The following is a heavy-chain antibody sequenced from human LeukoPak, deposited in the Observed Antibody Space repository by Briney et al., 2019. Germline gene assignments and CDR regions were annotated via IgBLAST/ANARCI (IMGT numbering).Heavy chain of an antibody. D-gene: IGHD3-22*01. J-gene: IGHJ4*02. CDR1: GYTFTGYY. Sequence: ASVKVSCKASGYTFTGYYMHWVRQAPGQGLEWMGWINPNSGGTNYAQKFQGRVTMTRDTSISTAYMELSRLRSEDTAVYYCASSRYYYDSSGYYYALSYWGQGTLVTASS. CDR2: INPNSGGT. V-gene: IGHV1-2*02. CDR3: ASSRYYYDSSGYYYALSY.